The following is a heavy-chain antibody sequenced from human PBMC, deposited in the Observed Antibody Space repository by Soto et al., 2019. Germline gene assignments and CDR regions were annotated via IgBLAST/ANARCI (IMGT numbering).Heavy chain of an antibody. CDR2: IIPIFGTA. J-gene: IGHJ6*02. V-gene: IGHV1-69*13. Sequence: SVKVSCKASGGTFSSYAISWVRQAPGQGLEWMGGIIPIFGTANYAQKFQGRVTITADESTSTAYMELSSLRSEDTAVYYCARSPDEALAARPGPLNYYYYGMDVWGQGTTVTVSS. CDR3: ARSPDEALAARPGPLNYYYYGMDV. CDR1: GGTFSSYA. D-gene: IGHD6-6*01.